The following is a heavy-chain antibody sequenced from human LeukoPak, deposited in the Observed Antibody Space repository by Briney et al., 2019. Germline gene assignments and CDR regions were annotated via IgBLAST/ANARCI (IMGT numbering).Heavy chain of an antibody. CDR2: IKSKTDGGTT. CDR3: TCFLQYYYLDY. CDR1: GFTFSNAW. V-gene: IGHV3-15*01. Sequence: GGSLRLSCAASGFTFSNAWMSWVRQAPGKGLEWVGRIKSKTDGGTTDYAAPVKGRFTISREDSKNTLYLQMNSLKTEDTAVYYCTCFLQYYYLDYWGQGTLVTVSS. J-gene: IGHJ4*02. D-gene: IGHD4-11*01.